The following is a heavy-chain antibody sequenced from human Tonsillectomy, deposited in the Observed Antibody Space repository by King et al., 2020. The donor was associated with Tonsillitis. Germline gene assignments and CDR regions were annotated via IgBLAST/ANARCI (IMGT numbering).Heavy chain of an antibody. CDR2: ISGSVGST. CDR1: GFTFSSYA. CDR3: ARGAFWNTFCIGVVE. Sequence: VQLVESGGGLVQPGGSLRLSCAASGFTFSSYAMSWVRQAPGKGLEWVSVISGSVGSTYYADPVKGRFTISRDDSKNTLYLQMNSLRAEDTAIYYCARGAFWNTFCIGVVEWGQGTLVTVSS. D-gene: IGHD3-3*01. J-gene: IGHJ4*02. V-gene: IGHV3-23*04.